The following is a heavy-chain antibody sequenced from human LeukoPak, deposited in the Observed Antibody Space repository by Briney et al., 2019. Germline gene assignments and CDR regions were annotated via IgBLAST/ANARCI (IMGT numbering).Heavy chain of an antibody. CDR2: INPNSGGT. V-gene: IGHV1-2*02. D-gene: IGHD3-3*01. CDR1: GYTFTGYY. Sequence: ASVKVPCKASGYTFTGYYMHWVRQAPGQGLEWMGWINPNSGGTNYAQKFQGRVTMTRDTSISTAYMELSRLRSDDTAVYYCARDRYYDFWSGYHSWFDPWGQGTLVTVSS. CDR3: ARDRYYDFWSGYHSWFDP. J-gene: IGHJ5*02.